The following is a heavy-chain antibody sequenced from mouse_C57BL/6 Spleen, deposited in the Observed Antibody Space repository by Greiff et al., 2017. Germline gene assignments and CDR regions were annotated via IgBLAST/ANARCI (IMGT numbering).Heavy chain of an antibody. CDR2: IYPGDGDT. CDR3: ARGLRYFDV. Sequence: QVQLQQSGPELVKPGASVKISCKASGYAFSSSWMNWVKQRPGKGLEWIGRIYPGDGDTNYNGKFKGKATLTADKSSSTAYMQLSSLTSEDSAVYFWARGLRYFDVWGTGTTVTVSS. V-gene: IGHV1-82*01. CDR1: GYAFSSSW. D-gene: IGHD2-13*01. J-gene: IGHJ1*03.